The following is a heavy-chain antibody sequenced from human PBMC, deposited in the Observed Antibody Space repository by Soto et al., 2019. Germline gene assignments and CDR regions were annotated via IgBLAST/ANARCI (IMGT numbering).Heavy chain of an antibody. D-gene: IGHD3-3*01. CDR2: INHSGST. Sequence: SETLSLTCAVYGGSFSGYYWSWIRQPPGKGLEWIGEINHSGSTNYNPSLKSRVTISVDTSKNQFSLKLSSVTAADTAVYYCASSYYDFWSGYWYYFDYWGQGTPVTVSS. J-gene: IGHJ4*02. CDR1: GGSFSGYY. V-gene: IGHV4-34*01. CDR3: ASSYYDFWSGYWYYFDY.